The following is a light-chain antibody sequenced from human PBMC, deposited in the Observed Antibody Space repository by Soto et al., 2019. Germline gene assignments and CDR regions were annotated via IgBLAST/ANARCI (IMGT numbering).Light chain of an antibody. CDR2: EGS. Sequence: QSALTQPASVSGSPGQSITLSCTGTSSDVGSYNLVSWYQQHTGKAPKLMIYEGSKRPSGVSNRFSGSKSGNTASLTLSGLQAEDEADSYCCSYAGSSTFVVFGGGTKLTVL. CDR1: SSDVGSYNL. CDR3: CSYAGSSTFVV. J-gene: IGLJ2*01. V-gene: IGLV2-23*03.